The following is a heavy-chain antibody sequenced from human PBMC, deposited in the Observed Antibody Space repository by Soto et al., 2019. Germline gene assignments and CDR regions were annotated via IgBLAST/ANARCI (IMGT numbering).Heavy chain of an antibody. Sequence: GGSLRLSCAASGFTFSSYAMSWFRQAPGKGLERITAISGSGGSTYYADSVKGRFTISRDNAKNTLYLQMNSLRAEDTAVYYCARERRSYYDILTGYSPTTPDAFDIWGQGTMVTVSS. CDR2: ISGSGGST. D-gene: IGHD3-9*01. CDR3: ARERRSYYDILTGYSPTTPDAFDI. CDR1: GFTFSSYA. V-gene: IGHV3-23*01. J-gene: IGHJ3*02.